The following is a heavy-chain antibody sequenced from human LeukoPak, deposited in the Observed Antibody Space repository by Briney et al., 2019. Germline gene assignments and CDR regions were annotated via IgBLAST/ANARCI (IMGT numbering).Heavy chain of an antibody. Sequence: SETLSLTCAVYGGSFSGYYWSWIRQPPGKGLEWIGEINHSGSTNYNPSLKSRVTISVDTSKNQFSLKLSSVTAADTAVYYCARVYGAFGIWGQGTMVTVSS. D-gene: IGHD2-8*01. J-gene: IGHJ3*02. V-gene: IGHV4-34*01. CDR3: ARVYGAFGI. CDR1: GGSFSGYY. CDR2: INHSGST.